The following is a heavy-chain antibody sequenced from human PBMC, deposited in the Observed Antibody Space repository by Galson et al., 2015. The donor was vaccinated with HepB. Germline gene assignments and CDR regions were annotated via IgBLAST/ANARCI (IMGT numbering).Heavy chain of an antibody. CDR1: GFSFSSYA. J-gene: IGHJ4*02. D-gene: IGHD1-26*01. Sequence: SLRLSCAASGFSFSSYAMSWVRQAPGKGLEWVSAISGSGGSTYYADSVKGRFTISRDNSKNTLYLQKNSLRAEDTAVYYCAKTGGPYSGSYGYYFHYWGQRTLVTVSS. V-gene: IGHV3-23*01. CDR3: AKTGGPYSGSYGYYFHY. CDR2: ISGSGGST.